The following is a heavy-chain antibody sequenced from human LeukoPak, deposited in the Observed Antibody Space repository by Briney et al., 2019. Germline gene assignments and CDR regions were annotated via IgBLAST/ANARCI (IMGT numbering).Heavy chain of an antibody. CDR2: IYHTGST. CDR1: GFTFSNAW. Sequence: GSLRLSCAASGFTFSNAWMSWVRQPPGKGLEWIGEIYHTGSTNYNPSLKSRVTISVDKSKNQFSPKLSSVTAADTAVYYCARGGMVRGVIVYYYGMDVWGKGTTVTVSS. CDR3: ARGGMVRGVIVYYYGMDV. J-gene: IGHJ6*04. V-gene: IGHV4-4*02. D-gene: IGHD3-10*01.